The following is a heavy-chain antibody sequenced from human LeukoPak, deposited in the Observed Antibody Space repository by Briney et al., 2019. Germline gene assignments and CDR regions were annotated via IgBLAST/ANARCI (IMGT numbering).Heavy chain of an antibody. Sequence: ASVKVSCKASGYTFTGYYMHWVRQAPGQGLEWVGWINPNSGGTNYAQKFQGRVTMTRDTSISTAYMELSRLRSDDTAVYYCARIRGRSITMVRGVTLDYWGQGTLVTVSS. D-gene: IGHD3-10*01. CDR2: INPNSGGT. J-gene: IGHJ4*02. V-gene: IGHV1-2*02. CDR1: GYTFTGYY. CDR3: ARIRGRSITMVRGVTLDY.